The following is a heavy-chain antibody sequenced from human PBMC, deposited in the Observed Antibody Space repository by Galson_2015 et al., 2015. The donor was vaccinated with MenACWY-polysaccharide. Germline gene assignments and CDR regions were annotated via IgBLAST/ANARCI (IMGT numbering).Heavy chain of an antibody. V-gene: IGHV3-23*01. CDR2: ISGSGGST. CDR1: GFTFSSYA. CDR3: AKDQVGLEYSSSSFDY. Sequence: SLRLSCAASGFTFSSYAMSWVRQAPGKGLEWVSAISGSGGSTYYADSVKGRFTISRDNSKNTLYLQMNSLRAEDTAVYYCAKDQVGLEYSSSSFDYWGQGTLVTVSS. J-gene: IGHJ4*02. D-gene: IGHD6-6*01.